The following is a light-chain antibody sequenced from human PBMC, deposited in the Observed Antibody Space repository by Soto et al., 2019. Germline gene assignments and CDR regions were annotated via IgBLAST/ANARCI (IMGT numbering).Light chain of an antibody. CDR3: CSYADTTTLV. J-gene: IGLJ3*02. Sequence: QSALAQPASVSGSPGQSITLSCTGSSSDVGSYNLVSWYQHHADKAPKLIIYEGTKRPSGVSYRFSGSKSGNTASLTISGLQAEDEADYYCCSYADTTTLVFGGGTQLTVL. V-gene: IGLV2-23*01. CDR1: SSDVGSYNL. CDR2: EGT.